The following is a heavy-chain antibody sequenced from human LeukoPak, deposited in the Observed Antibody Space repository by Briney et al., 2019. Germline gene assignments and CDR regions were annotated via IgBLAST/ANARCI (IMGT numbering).Heavy chain of an antibody. V-gene: IGHV5-51*01. Sequence: GESLKISCKGPGYSFTSYWIAWVRQMPGKGLEWMGIIYPGDSDTRYSPSFQGQVTISADKSMSTAYVQWSSLKASDTAMYYCARLSRAVLTYGMDVWGKGNTVTVSS. CDR1: GYSFTSYW. CDR3: ARLSRAVLTYGMDV. J-gene: IGHJ6*04. D-gene: IGHD6-19*01. CDR2: IYPGDSDT.